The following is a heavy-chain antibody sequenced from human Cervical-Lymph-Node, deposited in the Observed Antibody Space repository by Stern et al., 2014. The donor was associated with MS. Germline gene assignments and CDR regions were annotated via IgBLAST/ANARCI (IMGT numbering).Heavy chain of an antibody. V-gene: IGHV5-51*03. Sequence: EVQLVQSGAEVRMPGESLKISCKVSGYSFYTYWIALVRQMPGKGLEWMGSIYPADSDTRYSPSFQGQVAISADKSFTTAYLQWSSLKASDTAMYYCARKDMAFDYWGQGTMVTVSS. CDR1: GYSFYTYW. CDR3: ARKDMAFDY. CDR2: IYPADSDT. J-gene: IGHJ4*02. D-gene: IGHD5-24*01.